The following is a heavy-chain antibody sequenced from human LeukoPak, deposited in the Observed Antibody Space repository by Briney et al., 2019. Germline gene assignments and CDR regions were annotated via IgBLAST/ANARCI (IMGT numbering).Heavy chain of an antibody. CDR2: IWYDGSNK. CDR1: GFTFSSYG. V-gene: IGHV3-33*01. J-gene: IGHJ4*02. Sequence: PGGSLRLSCAASGFTFSSYGMHWVRQAPGKGLEWVAVIWYDGSNKYYADSVKGRFTISRDNSKNTLYLQMNSLRAEDTAVYYCARDVDYYDSSGYYYYWGQGTLVTVSS. D-gene: IGHD3-22*01. CDR3: ARDVDYYDSSGYYYY.